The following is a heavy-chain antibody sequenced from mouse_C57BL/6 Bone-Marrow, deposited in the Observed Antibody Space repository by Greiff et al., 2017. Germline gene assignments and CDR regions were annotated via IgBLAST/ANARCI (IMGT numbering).Heavy chain of an antibody. CDR1: GYTFTDYY. V-gene: IGHV1-26*01. J-gene: IGHJ2*01. CDR3: ARRGSSPYYFDY. Sequence: DVQLQQSGPELVKPGASVKISCKASGYTFTDYYMNWVKQSHGKSLEWIGDINPNNGGTSYNQKFKGKATLTVDKSSSTAYMELRSLTSEDSAVYYCARRGSSPYYFDYWGQGTTLTVSS. D-gene: IGHD1-1*01. CDR2: INPNNGGT.